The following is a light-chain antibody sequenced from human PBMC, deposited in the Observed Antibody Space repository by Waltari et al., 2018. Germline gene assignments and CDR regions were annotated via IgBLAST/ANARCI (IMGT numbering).Light chain of an antibody. V-gene: IGLV2-23*01. CDR2: EAT. Sequence: QSALSQPASVSGSPGQSLTITCTGASTDLASYNLVAWYQHHPNRAPKLLIYEATKRPSGLSHRFSGAKSGATDSLRISGLQADDEADYYCCSYTGSSTSYGCGGGTKVTVL. J-gene: IGLJ1*01. CDR1: STDLASYNL. CDR3: CSYTGSSTSYG.